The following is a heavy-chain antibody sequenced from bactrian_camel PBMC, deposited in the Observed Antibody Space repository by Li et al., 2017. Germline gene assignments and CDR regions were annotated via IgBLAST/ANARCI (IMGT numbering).Heavy chain of an antibody. J-gene: IGHJ6*01. Sequence: HVQLVESGGGSVQTGGSLRLSCVVSGHSRGSNCVGWYRLPPGRAPAEREGIAAIRRSGGETWYAGSVKGRFTISKDNSERILYLQMDSLKPEDSATYYCAAGQGVGWCLDVIRVGAEPDFDYWGHGTQVTVS. CDR3: AAGQGVGWCLDVIRVGAEPDFDY. V-gene: IGHV3S55*01. CDR1: GHSRGSNC. CDR2: IRRSGGET. D-gene: IGHD5*01.